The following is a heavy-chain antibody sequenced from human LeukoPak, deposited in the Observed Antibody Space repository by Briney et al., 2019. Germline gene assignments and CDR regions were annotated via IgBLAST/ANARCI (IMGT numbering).Heavy chain of an antibody. CDR1: GYSFTSYW. CDR3: ATRTYYYDSSGSETDAFDI. D-gene: IGHD3-22*01. J-gene: IGHJ3*02. V-gene: IGHV5-51*01. CDR2: IYPGDSDT. Sequence: GESLKISCKGSGYSFTSYWIGWVRQMPGKGLEWMGIIYPGDSDTRYSPSFQAQITISADKSISTAYLQWSSLKASDTAMYYCATRTYYYDSSGSETDAFDIWGQGTMVTVSS.